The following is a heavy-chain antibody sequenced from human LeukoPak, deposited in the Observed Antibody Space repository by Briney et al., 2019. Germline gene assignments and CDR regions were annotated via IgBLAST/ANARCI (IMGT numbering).Heavy chain of an antibody. J-gene: IGHJ3*01. CDR1: GGSVSGSSGV. D-gene: IGHD3-16*01. V-gene: IGHV6-1*01. CDR3: ARSLWGGAFDV. Sequence: SHTVSVTCAICGGSVSGSSGVWHWIRQSPSRGLEWLGKTYFRSKSYNNSPVSVQSRITINPATSKNHFSLHLNSATPEDTAVYYCARSLWGGAFDVWGQGTMVAVSS. CDR2: TYFRSKSYN.